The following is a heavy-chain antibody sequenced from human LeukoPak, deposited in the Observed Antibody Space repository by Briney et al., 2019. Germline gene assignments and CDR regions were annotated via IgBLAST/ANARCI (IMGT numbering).Heavy chain of an antibody. V-gene: IGHV4-61*01. D-gene: IGHD7-27*01. Sequence: PSETLSLACTVSGGSVSSGTYFWTWVRQPPGKGLEWIGHIHYSVTTNYNPSLKSRVTMSLDTSKNQFSLKLTSVTAADTAIYFCARWGTYWGQGILVTVSS. J-gene: IGHJ4*02. CDR3: ARWGTY. CDR2: IHYSVTT. CDR1: GGSVSSGTYF.